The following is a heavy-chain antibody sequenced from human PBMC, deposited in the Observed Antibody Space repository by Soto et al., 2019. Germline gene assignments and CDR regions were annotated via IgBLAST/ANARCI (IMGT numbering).Heavy chain of an antibody. J-gene: IGHJ3*02. CDR2: IIPIFGTA. V-gene: IGHV1-69*13. D-gene: IGHD3-22*01. CDR1: GGTFSSYA. Sequence: VKVSCKASGGTFSSYAIGWVRHAPGQGLEWMGGIIPIFGTANYAQKFQGRVTITADESTSTAYMELSSLRSEDTAVYYCTYYYDSSGYYYVAFDIWGQGTMVTVSS. CDR3: TYYYDSSGYYYVAFDI.